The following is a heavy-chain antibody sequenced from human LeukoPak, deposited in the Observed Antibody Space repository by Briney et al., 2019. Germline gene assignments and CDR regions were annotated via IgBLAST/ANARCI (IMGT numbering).Heavy chain of an antibody. CDR3: AKDLLKEGSYGSGIDWFDP. CDR1: GFIFSNYG. CDR2: IRYDGSHK. Sequence: GGTLRLSCAASGFIFSNYGMHWVRQAPGEGLEWVSFIRYDGSHKHYADSVKGRFTISRENSKKTLYLQMNSLRPEDTAMYYCAKDLLKEGSYGSGIDWFDPWGQGAQVTVSS. J-gene: IGHJ5*02. V-gene: IGHV3-30*02. D-gene: IGHD3-10*01.